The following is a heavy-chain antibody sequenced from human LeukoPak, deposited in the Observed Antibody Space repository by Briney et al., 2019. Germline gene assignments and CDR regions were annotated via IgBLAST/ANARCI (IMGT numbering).Heavy chain of an antibody. J-gene: IGHJ4*02. CDR1: GYSFTSYG. D-gene: IGHD5-12*01. CDR2: ISGYNSNG. CDR3: ARDPSGYDFFDY. V-gene: IGHV1-18*01. Sequence: ASVKVSCKASGYSFTSYGISWVRQAPGQGLDWMGWISGYNSNGDFAQKLQDRVTMTTDTSTSTAYMELRSLRSDDTAVYYCARDPSGYDFFDYWGEGTLVTVSS.